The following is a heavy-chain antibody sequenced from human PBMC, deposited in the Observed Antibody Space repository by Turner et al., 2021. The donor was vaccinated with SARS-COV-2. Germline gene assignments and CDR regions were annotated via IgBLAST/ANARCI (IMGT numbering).Heavy chain of an antibody. CDR1: GYTFTSYD. Sequence: QVQLVQSGAEVKKPGASVKVSCKASGYTFTSYDINWVRQATGQGLEWMGRMNHNSGNTGYAQKFQGRVTMTRNTTRSTAYMELSSLRSEDTAVYYCARAAQLTVWFDPWGQGTLVTVSS. J-gene: IGHJ5*02. D-gene: IGHD3-9*01. CDR3: ARAAQLTVWFDP. V-gene: IGHV1-8*01. CDR2: MNHNSGNT.